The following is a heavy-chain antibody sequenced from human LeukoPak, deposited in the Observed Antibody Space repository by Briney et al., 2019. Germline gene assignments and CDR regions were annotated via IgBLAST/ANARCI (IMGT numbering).Heavy chain of an antibody. J-gene: IGHJ6*03. D-gene: IGHD2-2*01. CDR1: SFTFSRHG. Sequence: GGSLRLSCPAYSFTFSRHGMHWVRQAPGKGLEWVAFIRYDGSDNYYADSVKGRFNIPRDNSENTLYLQMSSLRPEDTAVYYCAKGSYYCSNNCPQYYYYMDVRGKGTTVIVSS. CDR3: AKGSYYCSNNCPQYYYYMDV. CDR2: IRYDGSDN. V-gene: IGHV3-30*02.